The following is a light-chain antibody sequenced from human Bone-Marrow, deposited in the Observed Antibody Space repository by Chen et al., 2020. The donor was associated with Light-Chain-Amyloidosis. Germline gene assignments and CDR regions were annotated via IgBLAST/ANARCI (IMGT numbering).Light chain of an antibody. CDR3: QSYDNSLNGWV. Sequence: QSLMTQPPSVSGAPGQTVTISCTGTITNVGAGYDLQWYQQLPGTAPKLLIYGNRNRPSGVPERFSGSKSGTSASLTITGLQTEDEADYHCQSYDNSLNGWVFGGGTKLTVL. CDR1: ITNVGAGYD. V-gene: IGLV1-40*01. CDR2: GNR. J-gene: IGLJ3*02.